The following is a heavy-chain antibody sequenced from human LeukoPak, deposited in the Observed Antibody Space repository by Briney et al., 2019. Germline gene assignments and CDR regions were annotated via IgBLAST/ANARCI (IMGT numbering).Heavy chain of an antibody. CDR2: IISDGSST. CDR3: VRDDYGDYLFDN. D-gene: IGHD4-17*01. V-gene: IGHV3-74*01. Sequence: GGSLRPSCAASGFTFSSNWMHWVRQAPGKGLVWVSRIISDGSSTSYADSVKGRFTISRDNAKNTLYLQMNSLRAEDMAVYFCVRDDYGDYLFDNWGQGTLVTVS. CDR1: GFTFSSNW. J-gene: IGHJ4*02.